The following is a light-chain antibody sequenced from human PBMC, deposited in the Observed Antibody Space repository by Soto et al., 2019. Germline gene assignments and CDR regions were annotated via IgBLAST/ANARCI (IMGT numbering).Light chain of an antibody. J-gene: IGKJ4*01. Sequence: DIVMTQSPDSLAVSLGERATINCKSSQSVLYSANNKNYLAWYQQKPGQPPKLLINWASTRESGVPDRFSGSGSGTDFTLTISSLQAEDVAVYYCHQYYDTPLTFGGGTKVENK. CDR1: QSVLYSANNKNY. V-gene: IGKV4-1*01. CDR3: HQYYDTPLT. CDR2: WAS.